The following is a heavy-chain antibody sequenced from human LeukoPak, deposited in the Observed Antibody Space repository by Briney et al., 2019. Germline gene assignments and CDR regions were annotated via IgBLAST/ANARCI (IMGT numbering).Heavy chain of an antibody. V-gene: IGHV3-21*01. CDR2: ISSSSSYI. CDR1: GFTFSSYS. D-gene: IGHD2-8*01. CDR3: ARDHPHPYCTNGVCHYYYYYYMDV. J-gene: IGHJ6*03. Sequence: GGSLRLSCAASGFTFSSYSMNWVRQAPGKGLEWVSSISSSSSYIYYADSVKGRFTISRDNAKNSLYLQMNSLRAEDTAVYCCARDHPHPYCTNGVCHYYYYYYMDVWGKGTTVTVSS.